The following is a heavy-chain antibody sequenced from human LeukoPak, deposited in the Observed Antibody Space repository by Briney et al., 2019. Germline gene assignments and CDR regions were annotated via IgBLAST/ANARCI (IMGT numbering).Heavy chain of an antibody. CDR2: ISYDGSNK. CDR3: ARGSSGSYWALDH. D-gene: IGHD1-26*01. CDR1: GFTFSSYA. J-gene: IGHJ4*02. V-gene: IGHV3-30*04. Sequence: GGSLRLSCAASGFTFSSYAMHWVRQAPGKGLEWVAVISYDGSNKYYADSVKGRFTISRDNAKNSLYLQMNSLRAEDTAVYYCARGSSGSYWALDHWGQGTLVTVSS.